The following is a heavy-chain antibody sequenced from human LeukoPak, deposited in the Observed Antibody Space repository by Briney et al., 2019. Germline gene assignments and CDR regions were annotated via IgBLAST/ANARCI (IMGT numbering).Heavy chain of an antibody. CDR2: INPNSGGT. V-gene: IGHV1-2*06. Sequence: ASVKVSCKASGYTFTGYYMHWVRQAPGQGLEWMGRINPNSGGTNYAQKFQGRVTMTRDTSISTAYMELSRLRSDDTAVYYCAREFRAYSTTLDYYGMDVWGQGTPVTVSS. J-gene: IGHJ6*02. CDR3: AREFRAYSTTLDYYGMDV. D-gene: IGHD6-13*01. CDR1: GYTFTGYY.